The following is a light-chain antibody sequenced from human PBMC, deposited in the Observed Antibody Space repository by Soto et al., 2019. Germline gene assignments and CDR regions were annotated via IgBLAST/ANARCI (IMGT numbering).Light chain of an antibody. CDR3: QQYGSSPLT. Sequence: VLTQSPGTLSLSPGDRATLPCRASQSVTANYLAWYQQKPGQAPRLLIYGASSRTTGIPDRFSGSGSGTDFTLTITRLEPEDFAVYFCQQYGSSPLTFGGGTKVEIK. J-gene: IGKJ4*01. CDR2: GAS. CDR1: QSVTANY. V-gene: IGKV3-20*01.